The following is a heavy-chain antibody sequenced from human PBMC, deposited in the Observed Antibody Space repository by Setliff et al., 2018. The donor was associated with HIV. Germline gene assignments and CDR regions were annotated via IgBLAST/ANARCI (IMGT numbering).Heavy chain of an antibody. Sequence: GGSLRLSCAASGFIFSKSCMSWVRQAPGKGLEWVATIKQDESEMQYVDSVKGRFTISRDDSISVAYLQLNSLKTDDTAVYYCIRPLWYNNGWTFDNWGQGTLVTVSS. CDR1: GFIFSKSC. J-gene: IGHJ4*02. CDR3: IRPLWYNNGWTFDN. D-gene: IGHD6-19*01. V-gene: IGHV3-7*03. CDR2: IKQDESEM.